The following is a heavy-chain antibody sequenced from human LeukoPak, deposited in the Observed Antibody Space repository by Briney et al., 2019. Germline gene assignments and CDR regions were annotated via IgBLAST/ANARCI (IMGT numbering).Heavy chain of an antibody. CDR2: IKEDGSAK. CDR3: AKDMLVTTLDY. J-gene: IGHJ4*02. D-gene: IGHD4-17*01. V-gene: IGHV3-7*01. Sequence: GGSLRLSCAASGFTFSNYWMSWVRQAPGKGLEWVANIKEDGSAKYYVDSVRGRFTISRDNAKNSVYLQMNSLRAEDTAVYYCAKDMLVTTLDYWGQGTLVTVSS. CDR1: GFTFSNYW.